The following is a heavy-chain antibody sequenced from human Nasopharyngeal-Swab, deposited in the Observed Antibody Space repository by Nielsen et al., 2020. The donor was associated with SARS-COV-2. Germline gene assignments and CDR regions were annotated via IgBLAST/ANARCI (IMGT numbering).Heavy chain of an antibody. CDR1: GFTFNSYG. Sequence: GESLKISCAASGFTFNSYGMNWVRQAPGKGLEWVSSISSDSTYIYYAASVKGRFTISRDNARNSLYLQMKSLRLEDTAVYLCARDWGQGMTTVSKGYDYWGQGTQVTASS. D-gene: IGHD4-11*01. CDR2: ISSDSTYI. CDR3: ARDWGQGMTTVSKGYDY. J-gene: IGHJ4*02. V-gene: IGHV3-21*01.